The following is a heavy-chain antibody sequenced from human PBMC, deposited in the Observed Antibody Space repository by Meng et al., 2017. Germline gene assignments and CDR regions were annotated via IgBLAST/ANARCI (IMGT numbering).Heavy chain of an antibody. CDR1: GYTLTSYG. CDR2: ISAYNGNT. V-gene: IGHV1-18*01. Sequence: ASVKVSCKASGYTLTSYGISWVRQAPGQGLEWMGWISAYNGNTNYAQKLQGRVTMTTDTSTSTAYMELRSLRSDDTAVYYCARAVYYYDSSGNIVYYFDYWGQRTLVTVSS. CDR3: ARAVYYYDSSGNIVYYFDY. D-gene: IGHD3-22*01. J-gene: IGHJ4*02.